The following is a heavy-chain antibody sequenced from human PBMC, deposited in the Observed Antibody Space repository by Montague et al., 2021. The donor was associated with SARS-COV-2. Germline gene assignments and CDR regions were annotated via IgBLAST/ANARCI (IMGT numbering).Heavy chain of an antibody. CDR3: ARGVRVANRPDRFSYSLDV. J-gene: IGHJ6*02. V-gene: IGHV4-34*01. Sequence: SETLSLTCDVNGTSFTDHYWTWLRQSPGGGLEWIGEIHHGGDTNYNPSLRRRVTISIDTSKTQSSLRLYSLTAADTAVYYCARGVRVANRPDRFSYSLDVWGRGTAVIVTS. CDR1: GTSFTDHY. D-gene: IGHD3-3*01. CDR2: IHHGGDT.